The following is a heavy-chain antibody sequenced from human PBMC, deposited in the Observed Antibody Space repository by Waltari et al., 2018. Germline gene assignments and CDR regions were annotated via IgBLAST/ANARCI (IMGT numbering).Heavy chain of an antibody. J-gene: IGHJ2*01. V-gene: IGHV3-23*01. CDR2: SSGSGGST. CDR1: GFPFSSYA. CDR3: AKGVATMSWYFDL. D-gene: IGHD5-12*01. Sequence: EVPLLESGGGLVQPGGSLRLSCAASGFPFSSYALCWVRQAPGKGLGGVSASSGSGGSTYYADSVKGRFTISRDNSKNTLYLQMNSLRAEDTAVYYCAKGVATMSWYFDLWGRGTLATVSS.